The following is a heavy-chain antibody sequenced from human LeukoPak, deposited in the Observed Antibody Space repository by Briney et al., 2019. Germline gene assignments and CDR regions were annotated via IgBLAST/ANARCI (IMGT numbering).Heavy chain of an antibody. CDR2: ISNTGSTI. Sequence: GGSLRLSCAASGFTLSSYTMNWVRQAPGKGLEGVSYISNTGSTIHYADSVKGRFTVSRDNGKNYLFLQMNGLRVEDTGVYYSAIAVVTWLDPWGQGTLVTVSS. CDR1: GFTLSSYT. J-gene: IGHJ5*02. V-gene: IGHV3-48*04. CDR3: AIAVVTWLDP. D-gene: IGHD3-22*01.